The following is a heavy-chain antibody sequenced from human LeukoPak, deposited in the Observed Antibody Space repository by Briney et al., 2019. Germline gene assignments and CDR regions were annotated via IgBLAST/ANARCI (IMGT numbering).Heavy chain of an antibody. CDR3: ARHRLSGRTPGVLDY. J-gene: IGHJ4*02. CDR2: IYHSGST. CDR1: GGSISSSNW. Sequence: SETLSLTCAVSGGSISSSNWWSWVRQPPGKGLEWIGEIYHSGSTNYNPSLKSRVTISVDKSKNQFSLKLSSVTAADTAVYYCARHRLSGRTPGVLDYWGQGTLVTVSS. D-gene: IGHD1-26*01. V-gene: IGHV4-4*02.